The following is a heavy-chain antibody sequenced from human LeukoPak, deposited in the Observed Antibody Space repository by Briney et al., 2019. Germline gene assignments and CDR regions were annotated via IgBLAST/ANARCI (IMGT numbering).Heavy chain of an antibody. Sequence: SVKVSCKASGGTFSSYAISWVRQAPGQGLEWMGGIIPIFGTANYAQKFQGRVTITTDESTSTAYMELSSLRSEDTAVYYCATAGYSYGTYYYYMDVWGKGTTVTVS. V-gene: IGHV1-69*05. CDR1: GGTFSSYA. D-gene: IGHD5-18*01. CDR2: IIPIFGTA. CDR3: ATAGYSYGTYYYYMDV. J-gene: IGHJ6*03.